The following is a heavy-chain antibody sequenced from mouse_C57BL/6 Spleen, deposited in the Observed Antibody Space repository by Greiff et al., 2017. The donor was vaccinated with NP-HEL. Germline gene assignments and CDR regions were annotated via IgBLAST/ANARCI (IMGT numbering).Heavy chain of an antibody. CDR3: ARDRDLGFDD. CDR2: ISYDGSN. V-gene: IGHV3-6*01. D-gene: IGHD4-1*01. Sequence: EVQLQQSGPGLVKPSQSLSLTCSVTGYSITSGYYWNWIRQFPGNKLEWMGYISYDGSNNYNPSLKNRISITRDTSKNQFFLKLNSVTTEDTATYYCARDRDLGFDDWGQGTTLTVSS. J-gene: IGHJ2*01. CDR1: GYSITSGYY.